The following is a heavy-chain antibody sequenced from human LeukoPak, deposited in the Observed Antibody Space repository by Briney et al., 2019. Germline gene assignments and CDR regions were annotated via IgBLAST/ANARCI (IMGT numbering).Heavy chain of an antibody. CDR2: ISPNSGDT. D-gene: IGHD3-10*01. V-gene: IGHV1-2*02. J-gene: IGHJ5*02. CDR1: GYTFIGYY. Sequence: ASVKVSCKASGYTFIGYYLHWVRQAPGHDLGWMRWISPNSGDTKYSEKFQGRVTMTRDTSIDTAYLDLSRLRSDDTAVYYCARGREHYYGSERYSRWFDPWGQGTLVTVSS. CDR3: ARGREHYYGSERYSRWFDP.